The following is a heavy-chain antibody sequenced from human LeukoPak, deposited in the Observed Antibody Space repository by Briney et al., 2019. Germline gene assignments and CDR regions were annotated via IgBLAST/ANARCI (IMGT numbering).Heavy chain of an antibody. Sequence: PGGSLRLSCAASGFTVSSNYMSWVRQAPGKGLEWVSVIYSGGSTYYADSVKGRFTISRDNSKNTLYLQMNSLRAEDAAVYYCARAASLEWPWYYYYYMDVWGKGTTVTVSS. J-gene: IGHJ6*03. D-gene: IGHD3-3*01. CDR3: ARAASLEWPWYYYYYMDV. V-gene: IGHV3-66*01. CDR2: IYSGGST. CDR1: GFTVSSNY.